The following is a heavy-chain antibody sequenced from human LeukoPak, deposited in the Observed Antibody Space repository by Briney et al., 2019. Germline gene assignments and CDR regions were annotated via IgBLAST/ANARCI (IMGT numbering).Heavy chain of an antibody. Sequence: GGSLRLSCAASRFTFSRYSMNWVRQAPGKGLEWVSDISSSSSTMYYADSVKGRFTISRDSAKNSLYLQMNSLRVEDTAVYYCARDPYSGYDLQAFDYWGQGTLVTVSS. V-gene: IGHV3-48*01. D-gene: IGHD5-12*01. CDR2: ISSSSSTM. CDR3: ARDPYSGYDLQAFDY. CDR1: RFTFSRYS. J-gene: IGHJ4*02.